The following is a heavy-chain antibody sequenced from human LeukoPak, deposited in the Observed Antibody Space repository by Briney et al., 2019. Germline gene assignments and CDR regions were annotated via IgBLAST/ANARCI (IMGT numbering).Heavy chain of an antibody. Sequence: PGGSLRLSCAASGFTFSGYYMHWVRQAPGKGLVSVSRIKSDGSTKNYADSVKGRFTSSRDNAKNTLYVQMNGLRAEDTAVYYCVRVAPLENRGPTWGQGSLVTVSS. V-gene: IGHV3-74*01. J-gene: IGHJ5*02. CDR1: GFTFSGYY. D-gene: IGHD2/OR15-2a*01. CDR3: VRVAPLENRGPT. CDR2: IKSDGSTK.